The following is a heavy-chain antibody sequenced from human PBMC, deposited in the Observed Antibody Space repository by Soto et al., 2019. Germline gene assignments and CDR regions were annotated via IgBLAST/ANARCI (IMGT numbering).Heavy chain of an antibody. CDR2: NYPGVSDT. D-gene: IGHD2-15*01. Sequence: GGSLKISCKGSGYSFTSYWIGWVRQMPGKGLDWIGSNYPGVSDTRFSTSSAGVVTVSADKSISTAYLQWSRLKASDTAMYYCARLEKYCSGGSCYPTYAFDIWGQGTMVTVSS. CDR3: ARLEKYCSGGSCYPTYAFDI. CDR1: GYSFTSYW. V-gene: IGHV5-51*01. J-gene: IGHJ3*02.